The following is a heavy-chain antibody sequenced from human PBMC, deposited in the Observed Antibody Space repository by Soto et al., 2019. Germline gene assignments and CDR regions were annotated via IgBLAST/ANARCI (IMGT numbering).Heavy chain of an antibody. CDR1: GGTFSSSA. CDR2: IMPTLSST. D-gene: IGHD2-2*01. J-gene: IGHJ4*02. V-gene: IGHV1-69*01. Sequence: QVRLVQSGAEVKKPGSSVKVSCKTSGGTFSSSAISWVRQAPGQGLQWMGGIMPTLSSTHYAQRFQGRISITADGSTSTAFLELSSLRSEDSATYYCARGTSDVVLLPGAMKEGFAFWGQGTLVTVSS. CDR3: ARGTSDVVLLPGAMKEGFAF.